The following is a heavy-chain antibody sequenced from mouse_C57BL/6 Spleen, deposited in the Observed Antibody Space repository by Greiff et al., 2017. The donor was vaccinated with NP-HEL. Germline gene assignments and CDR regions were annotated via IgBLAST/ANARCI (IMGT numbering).Heavy chain of an antibody. J-gene: IGHJ1*03. Sequence: EVQLQQSGPELVKPGASVKIPCKASGYTFTDYNMDWVKQSPGKSLEWIGDINPNNGGTIYNQKFKGKATLTVDKSSSTAYMELRSLTSEDTAVYYCARFYYGSDCWYFDVWGTGTTVTVSS. CDR1: GYTFTDYN. D-gene: IGHD2-1*01. V-gene: IGHV1-18*01. CDR2: INPNNGGT. CDR3: ARFYYGSDCWYFDV.